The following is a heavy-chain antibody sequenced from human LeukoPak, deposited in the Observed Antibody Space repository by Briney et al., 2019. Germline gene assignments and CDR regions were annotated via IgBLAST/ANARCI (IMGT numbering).Heavy chain of an antibody. D-gene: IGHD3-22*01. Sequence: SQTLSLTCAVSGGSISSGGYSWSWIRQPPGKGLEWIGYIYHSGSTYYNPSLKSRVTISVDRSKNQFSLKLSSVTAADTAVYYCARVGYYYDSSGYYPGSFDIWGQGTMVTVSS. CDR2: IYHSGST. V-gene: IGHV4-30-2*01. J-gene: IGHJ3*02. CDR1: GGSISSGGYS. CDR3: ARVGYYYDSSGYYPGSFDI.